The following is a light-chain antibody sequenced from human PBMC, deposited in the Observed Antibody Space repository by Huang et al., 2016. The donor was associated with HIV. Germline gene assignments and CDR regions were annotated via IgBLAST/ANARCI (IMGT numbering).Light chain of an antibody. CDR1: QSVSSSY. CDR3: QQYGSSPWT. V-gene: IGKV3-20*01. Sequence: EIVLTQSPGTLSLSPGERATLSCRASQSVSSSYLAWYQRKPGQAPRLLIYGASSRATGIPDMFRGSGSGTDFTLTISRLEPEDFAVYYCQQYGSSPWTFGQGTKVEIK. CDR2: GAS. J-gene: IGKJ1*01.